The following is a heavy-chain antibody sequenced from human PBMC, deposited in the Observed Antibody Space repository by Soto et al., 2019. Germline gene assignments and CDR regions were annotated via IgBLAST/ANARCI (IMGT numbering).Heavy chain of an antibody. V-gene: IGHV4-4*01. CDR1: GGSLSTPVW. J-gene: IGHJ5*02. CDR3: AGMPYTSGLRFDP. CDR2: IYRSGVT. Sequence: ETLSLTCGVSGGSLSTPVWWSWVRLPPGKALQWIGFIYRSGVTSYNPSLASRVSISLDRSNNQCSLKLKSVTAADTAVYFCAGMPYTSGLRFDPWGPGTLVTVSS. D-gene: IGHD6-19*01.